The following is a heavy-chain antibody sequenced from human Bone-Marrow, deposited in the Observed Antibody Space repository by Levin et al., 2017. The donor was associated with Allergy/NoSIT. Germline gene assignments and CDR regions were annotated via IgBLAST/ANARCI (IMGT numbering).Heavy chain of an antibody. CDR2: IYYSGST. V-gene: IGHV4-59*01. J-gene: IGHJ4*02. Sequence: ESLKISCTVSGGSISSYYWSWIRQPPGKGLEWIGYIYYSGSTNYNPSLKSRVTISVDTSKNQFSLKLSSVTAADTAVYYCARAQWPQIFDYWGQGTLVTVSS. CDR3: ARAQWPQIFDY. CDR1: GGSISSYY. D-gene: IGHD6-19*01.